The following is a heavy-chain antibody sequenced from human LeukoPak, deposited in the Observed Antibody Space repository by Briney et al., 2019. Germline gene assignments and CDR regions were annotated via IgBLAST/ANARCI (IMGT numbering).Heavy chain of an antibody. CDR1: GGSISSYY. CDR3: WRTPTKRVTEDY. Sequence: SETLSLTCTVSGGSISSYYWSWIRQPAGKGLESIGHISTSGSTNYNPSLKSRVTMSVDTSKNQFSLKLSSVTAADTAVYYCWRTPTKRVTEDYWGQGTLVTVSS. V-gene: IGHV4-4*07. D-gene: IGHD2-8*01. CDR2: ISTSGST. J-gene: IGHJ4*02.